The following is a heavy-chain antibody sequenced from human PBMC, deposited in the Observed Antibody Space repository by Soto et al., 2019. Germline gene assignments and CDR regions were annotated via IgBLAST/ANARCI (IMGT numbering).Heavy chain of an antibody. CDR1: GFTFSSYA. CDR3: AKDRHSSSSGYFDN. Sequence: PWGSLRLSCAASGFTFSSYAIHWVRQAPGKGLEWVAVIWFDGGNKFYADSVKGRFTIARDNSKSTLSLQMNSLRAEDTAIYYCAKDRHSSSSGYFDNWGQGTLVTVSS. J-gene: IGHJ4*02. CDR2: IWFDGGNK. D-gene: IGHD6-6*01. V-gene: IGHV3-33*06.